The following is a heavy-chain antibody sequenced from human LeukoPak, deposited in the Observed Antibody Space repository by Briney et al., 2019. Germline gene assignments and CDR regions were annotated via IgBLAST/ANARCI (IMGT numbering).Heavy chain of an antibody. V-gene: IGHV1-2*02. D-gene: IGHD1-26*01. CDR2: INPASAGA. Sequence: ASVTVSFKPSGYTFTNYYIHWGRQAPGQGPEWVGWINPASAGAAFAPKFQGRASMTWDSSITTAFMDLTSLRSNDTAICYCARQLGNYYRAFDFWGQGTLVSVSS. CDR1: GYTFTNYY. J-gene: IGHJ4*02. CDR3: ARQLGNYYRAFDF.